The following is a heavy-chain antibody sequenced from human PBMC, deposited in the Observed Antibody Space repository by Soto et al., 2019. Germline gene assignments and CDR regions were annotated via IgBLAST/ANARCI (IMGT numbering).Heavy chain of an antibody. CDR1: GYTFTGYY. CDR3: ARGGDVLLWFGETQRPDYYCDVMDV. V-gene: IGHV1-2*04. Sequence: ASVKVSCKASGYTFTGYYMHWVRQAPGQGLEWMGWINPNSGGTNYAQKFQGWVTMTRDTSISTAYMELSRLRSDDTAVYYCARGGDVLLWFGETQRPDYYCDVMDVWGQGTTVTGSS. D-gene: IGHD3-10*01. J-gene: IGHJ6*02. CDR2: INPNSGGT.